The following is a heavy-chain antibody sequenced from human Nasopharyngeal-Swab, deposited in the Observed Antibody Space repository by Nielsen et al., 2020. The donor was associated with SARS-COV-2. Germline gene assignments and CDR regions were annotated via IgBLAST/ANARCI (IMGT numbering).Heavy chain of an antibody. CDR2: IYYSGST. V-gene: IGHV4-31*03. D-gene: IGHD3-3*01. J-gene: IGHJ4*02. Sequence: SETLSLTCTVSGGSISSSSYYWGWIRQPPGKGLEWIGYIYYSGSTYYNPSLKSRVTISVDTSKNQFSLKLSSVTAADTAVYYCARVFGEQPPYFDYWGQGTLVTVSS. CDR3: ARVFGEQPPYFDY. CDR1: GGSISSSSYY.